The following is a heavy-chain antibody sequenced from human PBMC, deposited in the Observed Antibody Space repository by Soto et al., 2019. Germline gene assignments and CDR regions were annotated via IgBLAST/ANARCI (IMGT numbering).Heavy chain of an antibody. V-gene: IGHV3-33*01. J-gene: IGHJ3*02. CDR1: GFTFSNYG. CDR3: ARDDDTAAFDI. D-gene: IGHD5-18*01. Sequence: GGSLRLSCAASGFTFSNYGMHWVRQAPGKGLEWVAVIWYDGSHKFYGDSVKDRFTISRDNSKNTLFLQMNSLRAEDTAVYYCARDDDTAAFDIWGQGTMVTVSS. CDR2: IWYDGSHK.